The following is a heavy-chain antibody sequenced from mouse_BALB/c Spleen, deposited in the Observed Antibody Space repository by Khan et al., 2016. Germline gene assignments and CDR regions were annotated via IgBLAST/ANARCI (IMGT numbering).Heavy chain of an antibody. CDR3: AILIYYYGSRFAY. J-gene: IGHJ3*01. CDR2: ISYSGST. V-gene: IGHV3-2*02. Sequence: EVELVESGPGLVKPSQSLSLTCTVTGYSITSDYAWNWIRQFPGNKLEWMGYISYSGSTSYNPSLKSRISITRDTSKNQFFLQLNSVTTEDTATYCCAILIYYYGSRFAYWGQGTLVTVSA. D-gene: IGHD1-1*01. CDR1: GYSITSDYA.